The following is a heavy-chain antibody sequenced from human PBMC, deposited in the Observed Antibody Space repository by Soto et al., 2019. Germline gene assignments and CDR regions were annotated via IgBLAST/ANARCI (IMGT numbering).Heavy chain of an antibody. CDR1: GYTFTTYG. CDR2: ISDYNANT. V-gene: IGHV1-18*01. D-gene: IGHD1-26*01. J-gene: IGHJ4*02. Sequence: QVHLVQSGAEVKKPGASVKVSCKASGYTFTTYGIAWVRQAPGQGLEWMGWISDYNANTDYAQRLQGRVTITTDTSTSTAHMELRSLRSDDTAVYYCARGRYLDYWGQGTLVTVSS. CDR3: ARGRYLDY.